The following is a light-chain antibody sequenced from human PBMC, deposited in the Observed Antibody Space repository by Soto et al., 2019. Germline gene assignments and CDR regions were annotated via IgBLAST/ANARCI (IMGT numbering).Light chain of an antibody. Sequence: EIVLTQSPATLSLSPGERATLSCRASQSVSSYLAWYQQKPGQAPGLLIYDASNRATGIPARFSGSGSGTAFTLTINSREPEDSAVYYCQQRSNWSSITFGQGTRLEIK. CDR2: DAS. CDR1: QSVSSY. CDR3: QQRSNWSSIT. V-gene: IGKV3-11*01. J-gene: IGKJ5*01.